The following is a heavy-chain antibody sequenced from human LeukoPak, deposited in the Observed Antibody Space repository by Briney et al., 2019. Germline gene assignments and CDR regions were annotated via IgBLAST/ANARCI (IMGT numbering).Heavy chain of an antibody. CDR1: GYTFTSNY. CDR2: ISPSGGST. Sequence: ASVKVSCKAFGYTFTSNYMHWVRQAPGQGPEWMGVISPSGGSTTYAQKFQGRVTLTRDMSTSTDYLELSSLRSEDTAVYYCAKDSYSSSCDYWGQGTLVTVSS. J-gene: IGHJ4*02. D-gene: IGHD6-13*01. CDR3: AKDSYSSSCDY. V-gene: IGHV1-46*01.